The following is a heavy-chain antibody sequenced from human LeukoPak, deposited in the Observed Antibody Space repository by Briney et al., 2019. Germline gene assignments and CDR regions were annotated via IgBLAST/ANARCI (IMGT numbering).Heavy chain of an antibody. Sequence: GGSLRLSCAASGFTFSSYGMHWVRQAPGKGLEWVAFLRYDGSNKYYADSVKGRFTISRDNSKNTLYLQMNSLRAEDTAVYYCAKGTGAAGYYYYYMDVWGKGTTVTVSS. J-gene: IGHJ6*03. CDR2: LRYDGSNK. D-gene: IGHD6-13*01. V-gene: IGHV3-30*02. CDR1: GFTFSSYG. CDR3: AKGTGAAGYYYYYMDV.